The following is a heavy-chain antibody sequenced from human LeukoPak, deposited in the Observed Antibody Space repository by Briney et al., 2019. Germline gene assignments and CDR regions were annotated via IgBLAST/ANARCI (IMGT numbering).Heavy chain of an antibody. D-gene: IGHD4-23*01. J-gene: IGHJ4*02. V-gene: IGHV1-69*13. Sequence: SVKVSCKASGGTFSSYAISWVRQAPGQGLEWMGGIIPIFDTANYAQKFQGRVTITADESTSTAYMELSSLRSEDTAVYYCARDSTVVNRRFDYWGQGTLVTVSS. CDR3: ARDSTVVNRRFDY. CDR1: GGTFSSYA. CDR2: IIPIFDTA.